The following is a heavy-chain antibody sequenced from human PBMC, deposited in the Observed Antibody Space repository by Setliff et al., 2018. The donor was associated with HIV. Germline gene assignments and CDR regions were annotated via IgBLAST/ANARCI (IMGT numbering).Heavy chain of an antibody. J-gene: IGHJ6*03. CDR2: ISAYNGNT. V-gene: IGHV1-18*01. CDR1: GYTFISYG. Sequence: ASVKVSCKASGYTFISYGISWVRQAPGQGLEWMGWISAYNGNTNYAQKLQARVTMTTDTSTSTAYMELMSLRSDDTAVYYCATSSRIYYYSYMDVWGKGTTVTVSS. CDR3: ATSSRIYYYSYMDV. D-gene: IGHD2-2*01.